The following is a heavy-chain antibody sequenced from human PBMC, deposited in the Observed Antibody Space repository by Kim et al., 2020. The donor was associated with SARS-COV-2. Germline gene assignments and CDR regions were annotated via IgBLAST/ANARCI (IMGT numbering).Heavy chain of an antibody. J-gene: IGHJ4*02. Sequence: GSTYYNPTLKGRVTISVDPSKNQFSLKLSSVTAADTAVYYCARGIAPTDYWGQGTLVTVSS. CDR3: ARGIAPTDY. V-gene: IGHV4-31*02. CDR2: GST. D-gene: IGHD2-21*01.